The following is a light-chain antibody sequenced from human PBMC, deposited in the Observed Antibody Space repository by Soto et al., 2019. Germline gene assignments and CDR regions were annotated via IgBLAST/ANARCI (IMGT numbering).Light chain of an antibody. V-gene: IGLV2-14*01. CDR1: SSDVGGYNF. CDR3: YSYRGYYTRV. Sequence: QSALTQPASVSGSPRQSITISCTGTSSDVGGYNFVSWYQQHPGRAPKLLIYEVSRRPSGVSNRFSGSKSGDTASLTISGLQAEDEADYYCYSYRGYYTRVFGTGTKVTVL. CDR2: EVS. J-gene: IGLJ1*01.